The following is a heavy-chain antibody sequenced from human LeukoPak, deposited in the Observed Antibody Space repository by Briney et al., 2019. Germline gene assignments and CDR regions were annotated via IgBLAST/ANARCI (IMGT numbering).Heavy chain of an antibody. CDR2: ISYDGSNK. Sequence: GGSLRLSCAASGFTFSSYAMHWVRQAPGKGLEWVAVISYDGSNKYYVDSVKGRFTISRDNAKNSLYLQMNSLRADDTAVYHCARQETSIYNGAFDIWGQGTMVTVSS. J-gene: IGHJ3*02. V-gene: IGHV3-30-3*01. CDR3: ARQETSIYNGAFDI. D-gene: IGHD1-1*01. CDR1: GFTFSSYA.